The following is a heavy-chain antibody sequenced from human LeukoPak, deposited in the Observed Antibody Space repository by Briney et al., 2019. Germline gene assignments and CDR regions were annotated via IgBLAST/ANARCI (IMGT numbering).Heavy chain of an antibody. CDR1: GGSISSYY. Sequence: PSETLSLTCTVSGGSISSYYWSWIRQPPGKGLEWIGYILNIGSTNYNPSLKSRVTISLDTSKNQFSLKLSSVTAADTAVYYCARHVTVASRGFDYWGQGTLVIVSS. D-gene: IGHD5-12*01. V-gene: IGHV4-59*08. CDR3: ARHVTVASRGFDY. J-gene: IGHJ4*02. CDR2: ILNIGST.